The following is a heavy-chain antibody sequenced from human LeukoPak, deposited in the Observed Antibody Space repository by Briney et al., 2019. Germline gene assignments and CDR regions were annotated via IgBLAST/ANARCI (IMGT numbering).Heavy chain of an antibody. CDR2: IYTSGST. J-gene: IGHJ6*03. V-gene: IGHV4-61*02. CDR3: ARDLNDFWSGFGKSYYYYMDV. Sequence: SETLSLTCTASGGSISSTTYYWSWIRQPAGKGLEWIGRIYTSGSTNYNPSLKSRVTISVDTSKNQFSLKLSSVTAADTAVYYCARDLNDFWSGFGKSYYYYMDVWGKGTTVTVSS. CDR1: GGSISSTTYY. D-gene: IGHD3-3*01.